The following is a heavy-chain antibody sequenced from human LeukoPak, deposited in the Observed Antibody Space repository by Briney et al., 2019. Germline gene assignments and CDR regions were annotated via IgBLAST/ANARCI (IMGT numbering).Heavy chain of an antibody. CDR2: IYYSGST. J-gene: IGHJ5*02. Sequence: SETLSLTCTASGGSISSYYWSWIRQPPGKGLEWIGYIYYSGSTNYNPSLKSRVTVSVDTSKNQFSLKLSFVTAADTAVYYCARGARRMAARVVSGWFDPWGQGTLVTVSS. CDR3: ARGARRMAARVVSGWFDP. D-gene: IGHD6-6*01. V-gene: IGHV4-59*12. CDR1: GGSISSYY.